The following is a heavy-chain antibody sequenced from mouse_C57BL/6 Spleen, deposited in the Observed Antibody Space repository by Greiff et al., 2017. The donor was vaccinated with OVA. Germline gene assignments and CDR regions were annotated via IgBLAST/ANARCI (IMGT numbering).Heavy chain of an antibody. V-gene: IGHV14-2*01. CDR2: IDPEDGET. J-gene: IGHJ2*01. D-gene: IGHD3-3*01. CDR3: ASGTSVPYFDY. Sequence: VQLQQSGAELAKPGASVKLSCTASGYNIKDYYMHWVKQRTEQGLEWIGRIDPEDGETKYAPKFQGKATISADTSSNTAYLQLSSLTSEDTAVYYGASGTSVPYFDYWGQGTTLTVSS. CDR1: GYNIKDYY.